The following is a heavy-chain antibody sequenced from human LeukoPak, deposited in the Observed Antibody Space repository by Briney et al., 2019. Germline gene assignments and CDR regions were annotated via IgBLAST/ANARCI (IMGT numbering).Heavy chain of an antibody. D-gene: IGHD2/OR15-2a*01. CDR2: IYSGGSA. CDR1: GFTVSSNY. CDR3: ASQRQNDLGYAFNL. J-gene: IGHJ3*01. Sequence: PGGSLRLSCAASGFTVSSNYMNWVRQAPGKGLEWVSVIYSGGSAYYADSVKGRFSISRDNSKNTLYLQMNSLRADDTAVYYCASQRQNDLGYAFNLWGQGTMVTASS. V-gene: IGHV3-66*04.